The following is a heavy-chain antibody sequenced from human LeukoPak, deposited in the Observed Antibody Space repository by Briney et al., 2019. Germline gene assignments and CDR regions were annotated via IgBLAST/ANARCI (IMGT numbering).Heavy chain of an antibody. D-gene: IGHD7-27*01. CDR2: IRSKAYGGTT. J-gene: IGHJ4*02. CDR3: TGPMGNFDY. V-gene: IGHV3-49*04. Sequence: GGSLRLSCAASGFTFSSYAMSWVRQAPGKGLEWLGFIRSKAYGGTTEYAASVKGRFTISRDDSKSIVYLQMSSLKTEDTAVYYCTGPMGNFDYWGQGTLVTVSS. CDR1: GFTFSSYA.